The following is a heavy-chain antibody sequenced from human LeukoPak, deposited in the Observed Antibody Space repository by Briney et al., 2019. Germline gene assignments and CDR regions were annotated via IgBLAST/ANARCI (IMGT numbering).Heavy chain of an antibody. D-gene: IGHD5-18*01. CDR2: IYYSGST. J-gene: IGHJ4*02. V-gene: IGHV4-39*07. Sequence: SETLSLTCAVSGGSISSNTYYWGWIRQPPGKGLEWIGSIYYSGSTYYNPSLKSRVTISVDTSKNQFSLKLSSVTAADTAVYYCARDHQGGYGDKTVDYWGQGTLVTVSS. CDR3: ARDHQGGYGDKTVDY. CDR1: GGSISSNTYY.